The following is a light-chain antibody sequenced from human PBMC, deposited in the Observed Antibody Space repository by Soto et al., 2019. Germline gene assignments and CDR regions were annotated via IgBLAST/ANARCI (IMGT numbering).Light chain of an antibody. CDR1: QIINKW. V-gene: IGKV1-12*02. J-gene: IGKJ3*01. CDR3: QQANSFPFT. Sequence: DIQMTQSPSSVSASVGDRVTITCRASQIINKWLAWYQQKPGKAPTLLIYAASTLQSGVPSRFSGSGSGADFTLTISILQPEDFATYYCQQANSFPFTFSPGTKVDIK. CDR2: AAS.